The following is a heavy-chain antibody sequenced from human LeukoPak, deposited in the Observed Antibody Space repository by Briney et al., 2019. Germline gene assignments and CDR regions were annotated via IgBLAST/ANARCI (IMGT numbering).Heavy chain of an antibody. CDR2: ISPSSHYI. V-gene: IGHV3-21*01. CDR3: ARGSSTPGFDY. CDR1: GFTFSNYS. J-gene: IGHJ4*02. Sequence: PGGSLRLSCAGSGFTFSNYSINWVRQAPGRGLEWVSSISPSSHYIYYADSVRGRFTISRDNARNSLYLQMNSLRAEDTAVYYCARGSSTPGFDYWGQGTLVTVSS.